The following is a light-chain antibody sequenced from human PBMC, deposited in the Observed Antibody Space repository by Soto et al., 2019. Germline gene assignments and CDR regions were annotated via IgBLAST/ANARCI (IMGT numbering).Light chain of an antibody. Sequence: EIVLTQSPGTLSLSPGERATLSYRASQSVSNNYLAWYQQKPGQAPRLLIYGASTRATGIPARFSGRGSGTEFTLTISSLQSEDFAVYYCQQYNNWPYTFGQGTKVDIK. CDR2: GAS. CDR1: QSVSNN. V-gene: IGKV3-15*01. CDR3: QQYNNWPYT. J-gene: IGKJ2*01.